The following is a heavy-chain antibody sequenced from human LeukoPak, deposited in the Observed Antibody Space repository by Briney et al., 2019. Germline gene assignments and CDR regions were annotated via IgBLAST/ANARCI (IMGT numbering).Heavy chain of an antibody. D-gene: IGHD1-26*01. CDR1: GYTSYY. J-gene: IGHJ5*02. Sequence: GASVRVSCKASGYTSYYMLWVRQAPGQGLEGNGVLNPSGGSPTYPQKFQGRVTVTRDTSTSTVYMELSSLKSEDTAVYYCASGFYVWEVYRWGQGTLVTVSS. CDR3: ASGFYVWEVYR. V-gene: IGHV1-46*01. CDR2: LNPSGGSP.